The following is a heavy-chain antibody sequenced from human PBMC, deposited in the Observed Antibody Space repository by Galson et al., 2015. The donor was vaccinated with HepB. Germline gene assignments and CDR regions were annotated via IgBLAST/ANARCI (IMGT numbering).Heavy chain of an antibody. D-gene: IGHD5-24*01. V-gene: IGHV3-11*06. CDR3: ARGAYNNYGAFDI. CDR2: ISVVSGYI. CDR1: GFSFSDYY. Sequence: SLRLSCAASGFSFSDYYMNWIRQAPGKGLEWLSYISVVSGYISYADSVKGRFTISRDNAKNSLYLQMNGLRAEDTAVYYCARGAYNNYGAFDIWGRGTTVTVS. J-gene: IGHJ3*02.